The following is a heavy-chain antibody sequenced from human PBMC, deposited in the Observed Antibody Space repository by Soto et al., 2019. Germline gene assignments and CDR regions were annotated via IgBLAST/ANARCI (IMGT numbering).Heavy chain of an antibody. CDR3: ARDVGYTSGHHFDY. V-gene: IGHV3-49*05. CDR2: VRSKPYGGTA. Sequence: KTGGSLRLSCTASGFTFSDFPMSWFRQAPGKGLEWVGFVRSKPYGGTAEYAASVKGRFTISRDDSKTIAYLQMNSLKTEDTALYYCARDVGYTSGHHFDYWGQGTLVTVSS. D-gene: IGHD6-19*01. J-gene: IGHJ4*02. CDR1: GFTFSDFP.